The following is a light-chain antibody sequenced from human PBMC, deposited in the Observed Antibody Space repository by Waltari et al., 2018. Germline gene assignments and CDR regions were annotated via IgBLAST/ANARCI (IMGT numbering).Light chain of an antibody. CDR3: YSTDRTGKQRV. J-gene: IGLJ2*01. Sequence: SYELTQPPSVSVSPGQTARITCSGNALPNKYGYWYQQKSGQAPGLVLYEDNKRRSGIPERFSGSSSGTMVTLTISGAQVEDEGDYYCYSTDRTGKQRVFGGGTKLTVL. CDR1: ALPNKY. V-gene: IGLV3-10*01. CDR2: EDN.